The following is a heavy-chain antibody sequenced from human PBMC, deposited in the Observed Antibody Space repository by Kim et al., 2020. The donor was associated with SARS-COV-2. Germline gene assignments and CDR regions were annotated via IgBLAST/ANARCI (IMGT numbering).Heavy chain of an antibody. D-gene: IGHD3-9*01. V-gene: IGHV3-48*02. Sequence: GGSLRLSCAASGFTFSSYSMNWVRQAPGKGLEWVSYISSSSSTIYYADSVKGRFTISRDNAKNSLYLQMNSLRDEDTAVYYCARSSTGYPYYYYYYGMDVWGQGTTVTVSS. J-gene: IGHJ6*02. CDR1: GFTFSSYS. CDR3: ARSSTGYPYYYYYYGMDV. CDR2: ISSSSSTI.